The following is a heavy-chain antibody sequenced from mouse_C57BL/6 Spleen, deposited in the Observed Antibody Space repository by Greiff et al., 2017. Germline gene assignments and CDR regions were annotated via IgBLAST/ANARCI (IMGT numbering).Heavy chain of an antibody. D-gene: IGHD1-1*01. CDR2: ISNKANGYTT. V-gene: IGHV7-3*01. CDR3: ARYTTVVPFDY. CDR1: GFTFTDYY. Sequence: EVMLVESGGGLVQPGGSLSLSCAASGFTFTDYYMSWVRQPPGKALEWLGFISNKANGYTTEYSASVKGRFTVARDNSQSLLYLQMNALGAEDSATYYCARYTTVVPFDYWGQGTTLTVSS. J-gene: IGHJ2*01.